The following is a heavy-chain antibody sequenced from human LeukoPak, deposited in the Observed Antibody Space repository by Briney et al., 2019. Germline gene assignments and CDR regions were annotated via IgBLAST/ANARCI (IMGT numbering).Heavy chain of an antibody. CDR3: ANLHDY. Sequence: GRSLRLSCAASGFAFTTYAMHWVRQAPGRGLEWVAVISYDGTIKYYADSVKGRFTISRDNSKNTLYPQMNSLRAEDTAVYYCANLHDYWGQGTLVTVSS. J-gene: IGHJ4*02. CDR2: ISYDGTIK. V-gene: IGHV3-30*18. CDR1: GFAFTTYA.